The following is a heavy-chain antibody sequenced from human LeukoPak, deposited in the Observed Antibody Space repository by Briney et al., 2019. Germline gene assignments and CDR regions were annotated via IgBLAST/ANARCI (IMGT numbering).Heavy chain of an antibody. CDR3: ARDKIVGPTTLDY. V-gene: IGHV3-7*01. J-gene: IGHJ4*02. D-gene: IGHD1-26*01. CDR2: IKKDGYEK. Sequence: GGSLRLSCAASGFTFSDYWMSWVRQTPEKGLEWVANIKKDGYEKYYVDSVKGRFTISRDNAKNSLYLQMNSLRADDTAVYYCARDKIVGPTTLDYWGQGTLVTVSS. CDR1: GFTFSDYW.